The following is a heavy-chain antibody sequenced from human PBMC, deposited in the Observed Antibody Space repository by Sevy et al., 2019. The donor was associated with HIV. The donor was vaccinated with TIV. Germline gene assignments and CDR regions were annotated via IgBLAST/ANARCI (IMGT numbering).Heavy chain of an antibody. J-gene: IGHJ4*02. CDR1: GFTFNNYA. D-gene: IGHD3-22*01. CDR2: VSGGVDAT. V-gene: IGHV3-23*01. CDR3: AKGGSTSGYYLNYFAY. Sequence: GSLRLSCAASGFTFNNYAMTWVRQAPGKGLEWVSAVSGGVDATYYADSVKGRFTISRDNSKNTLYLQMNSLRAEDTAVYYCAKGGSTSGYYLNYFAYWGQGTLVTVSS.